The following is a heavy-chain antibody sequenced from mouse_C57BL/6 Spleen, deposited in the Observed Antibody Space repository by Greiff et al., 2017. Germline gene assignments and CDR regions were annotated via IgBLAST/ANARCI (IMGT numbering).Heavy chain of an antibody. V-gene: IGHV1-26*01. D-gene: IGHD1-1*01. CDR1: GYTFTDYY. CDR3: ARGGTVVPPGFAY. Sequence: VQLQQSGPELVKPGASVKISCKASGYTFTDYYMNWVKQSHGKSLEWIGDINPNNGGTSYNQKFKGKATLTVDKSSSTAYMELRSLTSEDSAVYYCARGGTVVPPGFAYWGQGTLVTVSA. CDR2: INPNNGGT. J-gene: IGHJ3*01.